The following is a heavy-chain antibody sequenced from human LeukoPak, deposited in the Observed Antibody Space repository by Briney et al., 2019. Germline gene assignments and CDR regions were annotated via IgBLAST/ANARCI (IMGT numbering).Heavy chain of an antibody. CDR3: ARQDYDILTGYSDYFDY. Sequence: SETLSLTCTVSGGSISSSSYYWGWIRQPPGKGLEWIGSIYYSGSTYYNPSLKSRVAISVDTSKNQFSLKLSSVTAADTAVYYCARQDYDILTGYSDYFDYWGQGTLVTVSS. V-gene: IGHV4-39*01. CDR1: GGSISSSSYY. D-gene: IGHD3-9*01. J-gene: IGHJ4*02. CDR2: IYYSGST.